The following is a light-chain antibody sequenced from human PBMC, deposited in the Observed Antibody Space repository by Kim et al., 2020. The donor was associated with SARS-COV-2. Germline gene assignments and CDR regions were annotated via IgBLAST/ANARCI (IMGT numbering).Light chain of an antibody. J-gene: IGKJ4*01. CDR3: QQYDSYIT. Sequence: DIQMTQSPSTLSASVGDRVTITCRASQSISSWLAWYQQKPGKAPKILIYKASTLESGVPSRFSGSGSGTEFTLTISSLQPDDFATYYCQQYDSYITFGGGTKVDIK. CDR1: QSISSW. V-gene: IGKV1-5*03. CDR2: KAS.